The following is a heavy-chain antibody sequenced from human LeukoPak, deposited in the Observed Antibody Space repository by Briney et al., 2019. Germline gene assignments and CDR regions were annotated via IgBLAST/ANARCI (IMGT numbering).Heavy chain of an antibody. CDR1: GGSFSGYY. CDR3: ASSLSGTNLWGMDV. CDR2: INHSGST. V-gene: IGHV4-34*01. D-gene: IGHD2-8*01. Sequence: PSETLSLTCAVYGGSFSGYYWSWIRQPPGKGLEWIGEINHSGSTDYNPSLKSRVIISVDTSKKQFSLKLSSVTAADTAAYYCASSLSGTNLWGMDVWGQGTTVTVSS. J-gene: IGHJ6*02.